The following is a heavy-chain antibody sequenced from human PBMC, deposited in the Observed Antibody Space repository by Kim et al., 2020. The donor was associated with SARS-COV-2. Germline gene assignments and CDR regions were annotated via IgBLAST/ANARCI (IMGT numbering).Heavy chain of an antibody. CDR2: INPNSGGT. D-gene: IGHD3-9*01. V-gene: IGHV1-2*05. CDR3: ARQYYDILTGYSTDAFDI. CDR1: GYTFTGYY. J-gene: IGHJ3*02. Sequence: ASVKVSCKASGYTFTGYYMHWVRQAPGQGLEWMGRINPNSGGTNYAQKFQGRGTMTRDTSISTAYMELSRLRSDDTVVYYCARQYYDILTGYSTDAFDIWGQGTMVTVSS.